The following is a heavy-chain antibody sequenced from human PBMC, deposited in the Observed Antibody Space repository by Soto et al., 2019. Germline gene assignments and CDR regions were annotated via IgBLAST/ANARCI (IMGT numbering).Heavy chain of an antibody. J-gene: IGHJ4*02. D-gene: IGHD3-10*01. V-gene: IGHV3-49*05. CDR2: IQSKPSGGTT. Sequence: EVQLVESGGGLVKPGQSLRISCVVSGFTFGDSPMSWFRQAPGKGLEWVGFIQSKPSGGTTEYAPSVKGRFTSSGDDSESLVYLQMGSLKAGDRAFYYCTRELSGAGGWGQGTLVTVSS. CDR3: TRELSGAGG. CDR1: GFTFGDSP.